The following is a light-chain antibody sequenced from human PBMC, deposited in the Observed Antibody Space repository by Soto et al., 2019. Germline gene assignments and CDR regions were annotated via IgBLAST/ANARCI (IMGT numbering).Light chain of an antibody. CDR3: QQCYMGWT. CDR1: QSISSY. V-gene: IGKV1-39*01. CDR2: AAS. J-gene: IGKJ1*01. Sequence: DIQMTQSPSSLSASVGDRVTITCRASQSISSYLNWYQQKPGKAPKILIYAASSLQSGVPSRFSGIGSGTEFTLSISSLQPEDFGTYYCQQCYMGWTFGQGTKVDIK.